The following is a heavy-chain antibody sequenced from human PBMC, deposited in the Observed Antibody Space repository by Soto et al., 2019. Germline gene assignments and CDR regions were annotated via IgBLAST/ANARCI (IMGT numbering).Heavy chain of an antibody. CDR3: ASPAGRLANWFDP. V-gene: IGHV1-46*01. D-gene: IGHD6-13*01. CDR2: INPSGAST. J-gene: IGHJ5*02. Sequence: QVQLVQSGAEVKKPGASVKVSCKASGYTFTDYRMIWVRQAPGQGLEWMGIINPSGASTNYAQKFQGRVTLTRDSFTSTVYMELSSLRSEDTAVYYCASPAGRLANWFDPWGQGTLVTV. CDR1: GYTFTDYR.